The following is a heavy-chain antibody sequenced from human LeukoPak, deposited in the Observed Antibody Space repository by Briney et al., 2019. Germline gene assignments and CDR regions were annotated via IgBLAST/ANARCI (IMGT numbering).Heavy chain of an antibody. CDR3: TSAYYDFWSGGSWYMDV. D-gene: IGHD3-3*01. J-gene: IGHJ6*03. Sequence: PGGSLRLSCAASGFTFSDHYMDWVRQAPGKGLEWVSFIYSDNTHYSDSVTGRFTISRDNSKNTLYLQMNSLRAEDTAVYYCTSAYYDFWSGGSWYMDVWGKGTTVTVSS. V-gene: IGHV3-53*01. CDR2: IYSDNT. CDR1: GFTFSDHY.